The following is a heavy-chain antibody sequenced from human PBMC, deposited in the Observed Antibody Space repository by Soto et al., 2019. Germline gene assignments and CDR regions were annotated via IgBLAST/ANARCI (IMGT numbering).Heavy chain of an antibody. CDR1: GGSISSNSYY. J-gene: IGHJ6*02. CDR3: ARHKGGYYSGVDV. V-gene: IGHV4-39*01. D-gene: IGHD3-16*01. CDR2: IYYSGTT. Sequence: QLQLQESGPGLVKPSETLSLACTVSGGSISSNSYYWAWIRQPPGKGLEWIGNIYYSGTTYYNPSLKSRVTISVDTVKNQFSLKLSSVTAADTAVYYCARHKGGYYSGVDVWGQGTTVTVSS.